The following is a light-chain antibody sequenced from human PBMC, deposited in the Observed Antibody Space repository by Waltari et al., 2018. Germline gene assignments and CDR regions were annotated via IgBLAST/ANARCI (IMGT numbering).Light chain of an antibody. Sequence: SYVVTQPPSVSVAPGQTATITCEGDNLRSKNVNWYQQEPGQAPVVVVYDDSDRPSGIPGRFSGSNSGNTATLTISRVEAGDEADYYCQVWDPNSDRQVFGGGTKLTVL. J-gene: IGLJ2*01. CDR2: DDS. CDR1: NLRSKN. CDR3: QVWDPNSDRQV. V-gene: IGLV3-21*02.